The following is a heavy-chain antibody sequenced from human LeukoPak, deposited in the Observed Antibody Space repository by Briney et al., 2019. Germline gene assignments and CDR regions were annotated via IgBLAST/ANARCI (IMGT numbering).Heavy chain of an antibody. D-gene: IGHD2-2*01. Sequence: PGGSLRLSCSASGFTFSSNWMSWVRQAPGKGLEWVANINQDGGEKYYVDSVKGRFTISRDNAKNSLYLQMNSLRAEDTAEYHCATGRSCTTCYLPDYWGQGTLVTVSS. V-gene: IGHV3-7*01. CDR3: ATGRSCTTCYLPDY. CDR2: INQDGGEK. J-gene: IGHJ4*02. CDR1: GFTFSSNW.